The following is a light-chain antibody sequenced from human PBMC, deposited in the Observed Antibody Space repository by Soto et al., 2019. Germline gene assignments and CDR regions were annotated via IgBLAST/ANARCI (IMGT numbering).Light chain of an antibody. CDR1: QSVRNY. CDR2: DTF. Sequence: EIVLTQSPATLSLSPGERATLSCRASQSVRNYLAWYQQKPGQAPRLIIYDTFNRATGIPARFSGSGSGTDFTLTISSLVPEDFAVYYCQHRISWPLTFGGGTKVEIK. CDR3: QHRISWPLT. V-gene: IGKV3-11*01. J-gene: IGKJ4*01.